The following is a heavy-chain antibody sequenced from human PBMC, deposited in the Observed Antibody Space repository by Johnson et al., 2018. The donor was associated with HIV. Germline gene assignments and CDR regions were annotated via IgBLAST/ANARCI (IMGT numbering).Heavy chain of an antibody. V-gene: IGHV3-30*14. CDR2: ISYDGSNK. CDR3: ATSLTGTRPFDI. Sequence: QVQLVESGGGVVQPGRSLRLSCAASGFTFSSYAMHWVRQAPGKGLEWVAVISYDGSNKYYADSVKGRFTISRDNSKNKLYLQMNSLRAEDTAVYYCATSLTGTRPFDIWGQGTMVTVSS. J-gene: IGHJ3*02. CDR1: GFTFSSYA. D-gene: IGHD1-7*01.